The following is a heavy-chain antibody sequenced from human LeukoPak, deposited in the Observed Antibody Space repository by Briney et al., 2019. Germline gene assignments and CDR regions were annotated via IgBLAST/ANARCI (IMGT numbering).Heavy chain of an antibody. CDR3: AKRTAMVTDYFDS. J-gene: IGHJ4*02. Sequence: GGSLRLSCAASGFTFDDYAMHRVRQAPGKDLEWVSVISGDGGSTSYADSVKGRFTISRDNSKNSLYLQMNSLRTEDTALYYCAKRTAMVTDYFDSWGQGTLVTVSS. CDR1: GFTFDDYA. V-gene: IGHV3-43*02. D-gene: IGHD5-18*01. CDR2: ISGDGGST.